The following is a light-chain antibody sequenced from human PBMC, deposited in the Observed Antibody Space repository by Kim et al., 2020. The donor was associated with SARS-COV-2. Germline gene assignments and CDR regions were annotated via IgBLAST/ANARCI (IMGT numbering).Light chain of an antibody. CDR2: AAS. CDR1: KDISNY. Sequence: ASVGDRVTITGRASKDISNYLAWFQLKPGKAPKLLIYAASALQPGVPSRFSGSGSGTDFTLTVTSLQPEDVATYYCQKCDSAPWTFGQGTKVEIK. CDR3: QKCDSAPWT. V-gene: IGKV1-27*01. J-gene: IGKJ1*01.